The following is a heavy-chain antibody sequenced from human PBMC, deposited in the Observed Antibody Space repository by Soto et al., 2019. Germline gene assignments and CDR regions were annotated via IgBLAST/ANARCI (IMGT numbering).Heavy chain of an antibody. CDR3: ARHVYDGAGSGSLFDY. V-gene: IGHV4-59*08. J-gene: IGHJ4*02. D-gene: IGHD6-19*01. Sequence: SETLSLTCTVSGGSISSYYWSWIRQPPGKGLEWIGYIYYSGSTNYNPSLKSRVTISVDTSKNQFSLKLSSVTAADTAVYYCARHVYDGAGSGSLFDYWGQGTLVTVSS. CDR2: IYYSGST. CDR1: GGSISSYY.